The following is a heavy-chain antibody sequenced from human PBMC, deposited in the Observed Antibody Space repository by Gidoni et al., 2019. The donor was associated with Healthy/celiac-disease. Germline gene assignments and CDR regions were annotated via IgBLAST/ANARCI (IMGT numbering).Heavy chain of an antibody. Sequence: EVQLVESGGGLVQPGGSLRLSCAASGFTFSSYEMNWVRQAPGKGLEWVSDISSSGSTIYDADSVKGRFTTSRDNAKNSLYLQMNSLRAEDTAVYYCAREAISGSYHTSDAFDIWGQGTMVTVSS. CDR2: ISSSGSTI. D-gene: IGHD1-26*01. CDR1: GFTFSSYE. V-gene: IGHV3-48*03. J-gene: IGHJ3*02. CDR3: AREAISGSYHTSDAFDI.